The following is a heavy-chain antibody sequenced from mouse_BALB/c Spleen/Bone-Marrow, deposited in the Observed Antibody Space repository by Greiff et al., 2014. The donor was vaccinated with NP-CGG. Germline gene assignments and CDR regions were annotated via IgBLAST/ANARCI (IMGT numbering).Heavy chain of an antibody. CDR2: INPDSSTI. CDR1: GFDFSRYW. V-gene: IGHV4-1*02. D-gene: IGHD4-1*01. CDR3: ARPGTWGYFDY. Sequence: EVQLQQSGGGLVQPGGSLKLSCAASGFDFSRYWMSWVRQAPGEGLEWIGEINPDSSTINYTPSLKDKFIISRDNAKNTLYLQMSKVRSEDTALYYCARPGTWGYFDYWGQGTTLTVSS. J-gene: IGHJ2*01.